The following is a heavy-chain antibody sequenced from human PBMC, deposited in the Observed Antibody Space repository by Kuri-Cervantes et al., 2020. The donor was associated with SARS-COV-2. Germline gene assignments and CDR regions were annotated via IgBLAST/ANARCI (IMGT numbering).Heavy chain of an antibody. J-gene: IGHJ6*02. Sequence: GGSLRLSCAASGFTFSSYSMNWVRQAPGKGLERVSYISSSSSTIYYADSVKGRFTISRDNAKNSLYLQMNSLRDEDTAVYYCARGYCSSTSCPPYYYGMDVWGQGTTVTVSS. V-gene: IGHV3-48*02. CDR1: GFTFSSYS. CDR3: ARGYCSSTSCPPYYYGMDV. D-gene: IGHD2-2*01. CDR2: ISSSSSTI.